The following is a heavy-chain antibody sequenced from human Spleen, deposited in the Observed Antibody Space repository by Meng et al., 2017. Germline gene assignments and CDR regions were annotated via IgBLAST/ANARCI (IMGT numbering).Heavy chain of an antibody. D-gene: IGHD2-15*01. J-gene: IGHJ4*02. CDR2: ITTNTGNP. V-gene: IGHV7-4-1*02. Sequence: QVQLVQSGSELEKPGASVKVSCKASGYTFTSYAMSWVRQAPGQGLEWMGWITTNTGNPTYAQGFTGRFVFSLDTSVSTAYLQISSLKAEDTAVYYCARDASQVVFDYWGQGTLVTVSS. CDR1: GYTFTSYA. CDR3: ARDASQVVFDY.